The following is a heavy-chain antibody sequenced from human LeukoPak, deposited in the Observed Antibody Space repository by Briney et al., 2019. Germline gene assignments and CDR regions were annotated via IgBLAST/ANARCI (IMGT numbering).Heavy chain of an antibody. D-gene: IGHD1-26*01. Sequence: ASVKVSCKASGYTFTSYGISWVRQAPGQGLEWMGWISAYNGNTNYAQKLQGRVTMTTDTSTSTAYMELRSLRSDDTAVYYCARVSSIVGATTLDYWGRGTLVTVSS. CDR2: ISAYNGNT. CDR1: GYTFTSYG. CDR3: ARVSSIVGATTLDY. J-gene: IGHJ4*02. V-gene: IGHV1-18*01.